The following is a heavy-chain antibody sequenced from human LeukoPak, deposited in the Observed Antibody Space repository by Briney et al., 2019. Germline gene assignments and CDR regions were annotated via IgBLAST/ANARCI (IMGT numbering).Heavy chain of an antibody. J-gene: IGHJ4*02. CDR1: GYTFTSYH. Sequence: ASVKVSCKASGYTFTSYHMYWVRQAPGQGLEWMGIINPSDDSTTYAQKFQGRVTVTRDTPTSTVYMELSSLRSEDTAVYYCARFGYSYGADYWGQGTLVTVSS. CDR2: INPSDDST. CDR3: ARFGYSYGADY. D-gene: IGHD5-18*01. V-gene: IGHV1-46*01.